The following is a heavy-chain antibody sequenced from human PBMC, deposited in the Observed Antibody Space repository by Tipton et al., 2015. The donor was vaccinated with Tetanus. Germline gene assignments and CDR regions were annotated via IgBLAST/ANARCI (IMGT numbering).Heavy chain of an antibody. Sequence: LRLSCAASGFTFSSYWMSWIRQPPGMGLEWIGEIDQFGNTNYNPSLKSRLTLSVDTSKNQFSLNLRSVIAADTAIYYCARGLGLCTGGSCSFWGQGTPVTVSS. J-gene: IGHJ4*02. V-gene: IGHV4-34*01. CDR2: IDQFGNT. CDR3: ARGLGLCTGGSCSF. CDR1: GFTFSSYW. D-gene: IGHD2-15*01.